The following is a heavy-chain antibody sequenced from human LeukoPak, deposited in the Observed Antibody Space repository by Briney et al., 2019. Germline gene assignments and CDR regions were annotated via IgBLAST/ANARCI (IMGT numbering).Heavy chain of an antibody. J-gene: IGHJ4*02. D-gene: IGHD1-1*01. CDR3: AKLTTGTTSSFDY. CDR1: GFTFSGYG. Sequence: SGGSLTLSCAASGFTFSGYGMHWVRQAAGKGLEWVAFIGYDGGNSYYADSVKGRFTISRDNSKNTLYLQMNSLRPEDTALYYCAKLTTGTTSSFDYWGQGTLVTVSS. CDR2: IGYDGGNS. V-gene: IGHV3-30*02.